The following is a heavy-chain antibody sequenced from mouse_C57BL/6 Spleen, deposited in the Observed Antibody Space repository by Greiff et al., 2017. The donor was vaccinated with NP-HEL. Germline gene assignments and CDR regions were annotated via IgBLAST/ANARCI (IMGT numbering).Heavy chain of an antibody. V-gene: IGHV1-9*01. CDR2: ILPGSGST. D-gene: IGHD2-1*01. CDR1: GYTFTGYW. CDR3: ARHSFYYGNYVWFAY. J-gene: IGHJ3*01. Sequence: VKVVESGAELMKPGASVKLSCKATGYTFTGYWIEWVKQRPGHGLEWIGEILPGSGSTNYNEKFKGKATFTADTSSNTAYMQLSSLTTEDSAIYYCARHSFYYGNYVWFAYWGQGTLVTVSA.